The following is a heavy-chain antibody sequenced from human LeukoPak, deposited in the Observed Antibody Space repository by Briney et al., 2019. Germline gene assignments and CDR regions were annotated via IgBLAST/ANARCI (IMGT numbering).Heavy chain of an antibody. CDR2: IIPIFGTA. J-gene: IGHJ1*01. CDR3: AALTRYYYDSSGYYYSREYFQH. V-gene: IGHV1-69*13. D-gene: IGHD3-22*01. CDR1: GGTFSSYA. Sequence: ASVKVSCKASGGTFSSYAISWVRQAPGQGLEWMGGIIPIFGTANYAQKFQGRVTITADESTSTAYMELSSLRSEDTAVYYCAALTRYYYDSSGYYYSREYFQHWGQGTLVTVSS.